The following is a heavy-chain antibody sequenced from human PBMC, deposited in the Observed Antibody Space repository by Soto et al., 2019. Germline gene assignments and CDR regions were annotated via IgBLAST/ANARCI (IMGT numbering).Heavy chain of an antibody. Sequence: GGSLRLSCAASGFTFSSYSMNWVRQAPGKGLEWVSYISSSSSTIYYADSVKGRFTISRDNAKNSLYLQMNSLRAEDTAVYYCARDLITIFGVVITLLDYWGQGTLVTVSS. CDR3: ARDLITIFGVVITLLDY. CDR1: GFTFSSYS. D-gene: IGHD3-3*01. V-gene: IGHV3-48*01. J-gene: IGHJ4*02. CDR2: ISSSSSTI.